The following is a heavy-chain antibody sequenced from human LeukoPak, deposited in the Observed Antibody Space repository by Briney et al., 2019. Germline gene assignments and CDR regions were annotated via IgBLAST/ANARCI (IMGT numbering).Heavy chain of an antibody. CDR2: INVYNGNT. CDR1: GYTFTSHD. V-gene: IGHV1-18*01. D-gene: IGHD1-26*01. CDR3: ARDKAPEWELPY. Sequence: ASVKVSCKASGYTFTSHDVSWVRQAPGQGLEWMGWINVYNGNTDYAQRLQGRVTMTTDTSTSTAYMELRSLRSDDTAVYYCARDKAPEWELPYWGQGTLVTVSS. J-gene: IGHJ4*02.